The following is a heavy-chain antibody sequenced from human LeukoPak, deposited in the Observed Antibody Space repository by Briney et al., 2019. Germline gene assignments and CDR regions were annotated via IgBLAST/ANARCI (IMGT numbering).Heavy chain of an antibody. D-gene: IGHD1-26*01. Sequence: PGGSLRLSCAASGLSISNSWMSWFRLAPGKGPEWVANIKQDGSEKYHVDSVKGRFTVSGDNANNLLYLQMNSLRVEDTAVYYCARLQWEPPDYWGQGTLVIVSS. CDR1: GLSISNSW. V-gene: IGHV3-7*03. J-gene: IGHJ4*02. CDR2: IKQDGSEK. CDR3: ARLQWEPPDY.